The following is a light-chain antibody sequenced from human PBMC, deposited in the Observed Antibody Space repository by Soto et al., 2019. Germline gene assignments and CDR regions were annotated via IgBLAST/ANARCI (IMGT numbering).Light chain of an antibody. CDR2: LGS. J-gene: IGKJ2*01. Sequence: EIVMTQSPPSLTVTPGEPASISCRSSQRLLHSNGNTFLDWYVQKPGQSPLLLIYLGSNRASGVPDRVSGSEAGTDFTLKISRVEAEDVGVYYCMQALQTPYTFGQGTKLEIK. V-gene: IGKV2-28*01. CDR1: QRLLHSNGNTF. CDR3: MQALQTPYT.